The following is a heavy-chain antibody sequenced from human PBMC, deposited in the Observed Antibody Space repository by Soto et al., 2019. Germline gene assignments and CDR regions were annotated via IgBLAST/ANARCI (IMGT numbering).Heavy chain of an antibody. V-gene: IGHV3-13*01. CDR1: GFTFSSYD. J-gene: IGHJ3*02. D-gene: IGHD2-15*01. CDR2: IGTAGDT. CDR3: ARGAYCSGGSCYSNRAFDI. Sequence: GVLRLSCAASGFTFSSYDMHWVRQATGKGLEWVSAIGTAGDTYYPGSVKGRFTISRENAKNSLYLQMNSLRAGDTAVYYCARGAYCSGGSCYSNRAFDIWGQGTMVTVSS.